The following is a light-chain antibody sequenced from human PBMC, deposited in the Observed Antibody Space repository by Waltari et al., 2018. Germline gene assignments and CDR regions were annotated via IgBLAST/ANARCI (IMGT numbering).Light chain of an antibody. J-gene: IGKJ1*01. CDR3: QQYYSVPLT. Sequence: DIVMTQSPDSLALSLGERATIKCKSSQTISYSSNNKNYLAWDQKKPVHPPRLLISWASSLESGVPDRFSGRGSGTDFTLTISSLQVEDVAIYYCQQYYSVPLTFGQGTKVGIK. CDR2: WAS. CDR1: QTISYSSNNKNY. V-gene: IGKV4-1*01.